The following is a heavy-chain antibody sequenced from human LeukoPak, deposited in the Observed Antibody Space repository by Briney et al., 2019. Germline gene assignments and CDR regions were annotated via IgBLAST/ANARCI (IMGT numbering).Heavy chain of an antibody. J-gene: IGHJ6*03. CDR1: GGSFSGYY. CDR3: ARVSSGYYYYYYYYMDV. D-gene: IGHD3-22*01. CDR2: INHSGST. Sequence: SETLSLTCAVYGGSFSGYYWSWIRQPPGKGQEWIGEINHSGSTNYNPSLKSRVTISVDTSKNQFSLKLGSVTAADTAVYYCARVSSGYYYYYYYYMDVWGKGTTVTVSS. V-gene: IGHV4-34*01.